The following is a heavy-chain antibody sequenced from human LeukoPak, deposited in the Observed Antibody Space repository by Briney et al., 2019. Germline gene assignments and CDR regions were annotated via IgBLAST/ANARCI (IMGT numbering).Heavy chain of an antibody. D-gene: IGHD3-3*01. Sequence: ASVKVTCKTSGYTFDNYDINWVRQATGQGLEWMGWMNPSSGNTGYAQKFQGRVIMTTNTSMNTAYMELRGLRSEDTAIYYCARGARVAIFGPGYDEYFEYWRQGTVVAVSS. CDR1: GYTFDNYD. CDR3: ARGARVAIFGPGYDEYFEY. CDR2: MNPSSGNT. J-gene: IGHJ4*02. V-gene: IGHV1-8*01.